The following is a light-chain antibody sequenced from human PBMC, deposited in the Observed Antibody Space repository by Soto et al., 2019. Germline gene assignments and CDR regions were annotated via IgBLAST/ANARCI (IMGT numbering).Light chain of an antibody. CDR1: SSYVVGYNH. CDR3: SSYTGSSTLVL. Sequence: QSALTQPASVSGSPGQSITISCTGSSSYVVGYNHVSWYQQHPGKAPKLMLYDVTNRPSGVSDRFSGSKSGNTASLTISGLQAEDEADYYCSSYTGSSTLVLFGGGTKLTVL. J-gene: IGLJ2*01. V-gene: IGLV2-14*03. CDR2: DVT.